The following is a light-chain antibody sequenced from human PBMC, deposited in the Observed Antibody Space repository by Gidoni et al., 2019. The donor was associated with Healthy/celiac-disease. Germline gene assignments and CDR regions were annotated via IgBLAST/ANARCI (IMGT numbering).Light chain of an antibody. CDR2: EGS. CDR1: SSDVGAYKY. Sequence: QSALTQPPSASGSPGQSVTISCTGTSSDVGAYKYVSWYQQHPGKAPKLMIYEGSKRPSGVPDRFSGSKSGNTASLTVSGLQAEDEADYYCSSYAGSNKGVFGTGTKVTVL. V-gene: IGLV2-8*01. J-gene: IGLJ1*01. CDR3: SSYAGSNKGV.